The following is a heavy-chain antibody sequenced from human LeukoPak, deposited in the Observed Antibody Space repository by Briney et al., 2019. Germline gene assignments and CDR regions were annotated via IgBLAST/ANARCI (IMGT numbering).Heavy chain of an antibody. CDR1: GFTVSSNY. CDR3: ARGLYTSSSYNWFDP. D-gene: IGHD1-26*01. J-gene: IGHJ5*02. CDR2: LFSGGII. Sequence: GGALRVSCAASGFTVSSNYMSWGRQAPGKRLGWDAVLFSGGIIYYIDSVNARFTISRDNSKNTLYLQMNSLRAEDTAVYYCARGLYTSSSYNWFDPWGQGTLVTVSS. V-gene: IGHV3-53*01.